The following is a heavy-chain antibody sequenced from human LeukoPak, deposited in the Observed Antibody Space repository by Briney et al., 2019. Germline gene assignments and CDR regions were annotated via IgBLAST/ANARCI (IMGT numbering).Heavy chain of an antibody. CDR3: ARGSYYDILTGYVNWFEP. Sequence: SETLSLTCTVSGGSISSYYWSWIRQPPGKGLEWIGYIYYSGSTNYNPSLKSRVTISVDTSKNQFSLKLSSVTAADTAVYYCARGSYYDILTGYVNWFEPWGQGTLVTVSS. CDR2: IYYSGST. D-gene: IGHD3-9*01. J-gene: IGHJ5*02. CDR1: GGSISSYY. V-gene: IGHV4-59*08.